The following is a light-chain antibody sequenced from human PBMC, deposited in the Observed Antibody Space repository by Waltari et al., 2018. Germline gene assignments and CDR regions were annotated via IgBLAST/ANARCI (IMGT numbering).Light chain of an antibody. CDR1: QIIRNY. J-gene: IGKJ3*01. Sequence: DSQMTQSPSSLSASVGDRVTITCRASQIIRNYLNWYQQKPGKAPKLLIYAASTLQSGGPSRFSGSGSGTDFTLTISSLQPEDFATYYCQQSYNTPTLGPGTKVEI. CDR3: QQSYNTPT. CDR2: AAS. V-gene: IGKV1-39*01.